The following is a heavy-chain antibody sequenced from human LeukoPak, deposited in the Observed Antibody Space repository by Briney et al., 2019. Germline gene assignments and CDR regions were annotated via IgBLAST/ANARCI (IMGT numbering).Heavy chain of an antibody. CDR2: IHYSGST. CDR3: AGGRVWDAFDV. Sequence: SETLSLTCTVSAGSISNYYWSWIRRPPGKGLGWMGYIHYSGSTLYNRSPKSRVTISVETSRNQFSLKLSSVTVTDTAVYHVAGGRVWDAFDVWGQGTMVTVSS. D-gene: IGHD6-6*01. J-gene: IGHJ3*01. V-gene: IGHV4-59*01. CDR1: AGSISNYY.